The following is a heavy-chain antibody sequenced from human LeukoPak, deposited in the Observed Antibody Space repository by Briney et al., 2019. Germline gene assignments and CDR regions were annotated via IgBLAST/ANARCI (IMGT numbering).Heavy chain of an antibody. CDR3: ARGSRSNWNDLGWFDP. J-gene: IGHJ5*02. V-gene: IGHV1-3*01. CDR2: INAGNGNT. Sequence: ASVKVSCKASGYTFTSHAMHWVRQAPGQRLEWMGWINAGNGNTKYSQKFQGRVTITRDTSASTAYMELSSLRSEGTAVYYCARGSRSNWNDLGWFDPWGQGTLVTVSS. CDR1: GYTFTSHA. D-gene: IGHD1-1*01.